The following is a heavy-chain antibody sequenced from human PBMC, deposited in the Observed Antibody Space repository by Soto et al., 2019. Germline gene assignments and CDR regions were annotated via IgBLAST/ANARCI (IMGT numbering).Heavy chain of an antibody. CDR3: ASIVAAAGHYYYGMDV. CDR1: GGTFSSYA. CDR2: IIPIFGTA. V-gene: IGHV1-69*13. J-gene: IGHJ6*02. Sequence: VKVSCKASGGTFSSYAISWVRQAPGQGLEWMGGIIPIFGTANYAQKFQGRVTITADESTSTAYMELSSLRSEDTAVYYCASIVAAAGHYYYGMDVWGQGTTVTVSS. D-gene: IGHD6-13*01.